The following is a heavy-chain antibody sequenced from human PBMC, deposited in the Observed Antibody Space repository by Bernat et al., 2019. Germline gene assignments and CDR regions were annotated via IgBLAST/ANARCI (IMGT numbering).Heavy chain of an antibody. Sequence: QLQLQESGPGLVKPSETLSLTCTVSGGSISSSSYYWGWIRQPPGKGLEWIGSIYYSGSTYYNPSLKSRVTISVDTSKNQFSLKLSSVTAADTAVYYCARSVVTTVVTVIDYWGQGTLVTVSS. D-gene: IGHD4-23*01. CDR1: GGSISSSSYY. CDR2: IYYSGST. CDR3: ARSVVTTVVTVIDY. J-gene: IGHJ4*02. V-gene: IGHV4-39*01.